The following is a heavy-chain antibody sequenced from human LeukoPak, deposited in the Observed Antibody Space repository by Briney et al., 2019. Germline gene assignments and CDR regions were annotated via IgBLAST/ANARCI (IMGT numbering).Heavy chain of an antibody. Sequence: GGSLRLSCAASGFTFSSYGMHWVRQAPGKGLEWVAFIRYDGSNKYYADSVKGRFTISRDNSKNTLYLQMNSLRAEDTAVYYCAKTGYSGSYSHYYYYMDVWGKGTTVTVSS. V-gene: IGHV3-30*02. CDR1: GFTFSSYG. CDR2: IRYDGSNK. D-gene: IGHD1-26*01. CDR3: AKTGYSGSYSHYYYYMDV. J-gene: IGHJ6*03.